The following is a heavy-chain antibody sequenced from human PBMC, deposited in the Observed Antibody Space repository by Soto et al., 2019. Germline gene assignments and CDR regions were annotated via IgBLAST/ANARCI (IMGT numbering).Heavy chain of an antibody. CDR2: INPNSGGT. D-gene: IGHD3-3*01. CDR1: GYTFTSYD. J-gene: IGHJ3*02. CDR3: ARGVIERFWSGYYGRAAFDI. V-gene: IGHV1-2*04. Sequence: GASVKVSCKASGYTFTSYDINWVRQATGQGLEWMGWINPNSGGTNYAQKFQGWVTMTRDTSISTAYMELSSLRSEDTAVYYCARGVIERFWSGYYGRAAFDIWGQGTMVTVSS.